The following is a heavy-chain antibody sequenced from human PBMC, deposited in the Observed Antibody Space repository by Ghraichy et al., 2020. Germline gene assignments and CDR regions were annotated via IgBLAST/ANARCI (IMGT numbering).Heavy chain of an antibody. D-gene: IGHD4-17*01. CDR1: GGSVSSGSYY. J-gene: IGHJ6*02. CDR3: ARASGDRDEFYYYYYGMDV. V-gene: IGHV4-61*01. Sequence: SETLSLTCTVSGGSVSSGSYYWSWIRQPPGTGLEWIGYIYYSGSTNYNPSLKIRVTISVDTSKNQFSLKLSSVTAADTAVYYCARASGDRDEFYYYYYGMDVWVQGTTVTVYS. CDR2: IYYSGST.